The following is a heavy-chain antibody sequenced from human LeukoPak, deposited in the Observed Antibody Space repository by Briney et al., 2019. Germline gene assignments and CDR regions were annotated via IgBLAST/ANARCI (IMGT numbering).Heavy chain of an antibody. J-gene: IGHJ6*03. Sequence: ASVTVSCKASGGTFSSYAISWVRQAPGQGLEWMGGIIPIFGTANYAQKFQGRVTITTDESTSTAYMELSSLRSEDTAVYYCARGGGNSHYYYYMDVWGKGTTVTVSS. D-gene: IGHD4-23*01. CDR3: ARGGGNSHYYYYMDV. CDR2: IIPIFGTA. V-gene: IGHV1-69*05. CDR1: GGTFSSYA.